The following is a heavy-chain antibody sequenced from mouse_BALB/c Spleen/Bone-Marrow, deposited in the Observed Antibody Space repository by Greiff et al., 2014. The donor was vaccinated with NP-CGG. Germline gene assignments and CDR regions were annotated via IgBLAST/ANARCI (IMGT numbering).Heavy chain of an antibody. D-gene: IGHD2-4*01. CDR3: GRVDLSTMSITY. V-gene: IGHV1-37*01. CDR1: NYSFTEYF. CDR2: INPYNGDT. Sequence: VQLKQSGPELVKPGASVKISCKASNYSFTEYFMNWVKQSHGKSLEWIGRINPYNGDTFYNQKFKDKATLTVDRSSSTAHMELLSLTSDDSAVYYCGRVDLSTMSITYWGQGTLVTVSA. J-gene: IGHJ3*01.